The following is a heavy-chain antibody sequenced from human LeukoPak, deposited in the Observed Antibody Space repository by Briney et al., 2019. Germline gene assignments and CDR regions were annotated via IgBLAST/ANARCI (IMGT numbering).Heavy chain of an antibody. D-gene: IGHD6-13*01. J-gene: IGHJ5*02. CDR1: GGSISSYY. Sequence: PSETLSLTCTVSGGSISSYYWSWIRQPPGKGLEWIGYIYYSGSTNYNPSLKSRATISVDTSKNQFSLKLSSVTAADTAVYYCARVGYSSSWYGSAIRWFDPWGQGTLVTVSS. CDR3: ARVGYSSSWYGSAIRWFDP. V-gene: IGHV4-59*01. CDR2: IYYSGST.